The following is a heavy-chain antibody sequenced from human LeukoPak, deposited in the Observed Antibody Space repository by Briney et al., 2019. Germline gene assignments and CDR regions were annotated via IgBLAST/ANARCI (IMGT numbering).Heavy chain of an antibody. D-gene: IGHD4-11*01. CDR2: IYYSGST. J-gene: IGHJ4*02. V-gene: IGHV4-31*03. CDR1: GGSIGSGGYY. Sequence: SQTLSLTCTVSGGSIGSGGYYWSWIRQHPGKGLEWIGYIYYSGSTYYNPSLKSRVTISVDTSKNQFSLKLSSVTAADTAVYYCARYDSNYEAFDYWGQGTLVTVSS. CDR3: ARYDSNYEAFDY.